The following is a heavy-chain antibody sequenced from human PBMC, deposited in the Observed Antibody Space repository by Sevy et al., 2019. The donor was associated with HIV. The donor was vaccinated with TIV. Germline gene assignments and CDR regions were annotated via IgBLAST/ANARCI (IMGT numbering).Heavy chain of an antibody. CDR1: GFSVSSNY. J-gene: IGHJ6*02. Sequence: GGSLRLSCAASGFSVSSNYMSWVRQAPGKGPEWVSVIHSGGKISYADAVKGRFTISRDNSKNTLYLQMNSRRAEDTAVYYCAREDIVLGEDNYYGIDVWGQGTTVTVSS. V-gene: IGHV3-53*01. D-gene: IGHD2-15*01. CDR2: IHSGGKI. CDR3: AREDIVLGEDNYYGIDV.